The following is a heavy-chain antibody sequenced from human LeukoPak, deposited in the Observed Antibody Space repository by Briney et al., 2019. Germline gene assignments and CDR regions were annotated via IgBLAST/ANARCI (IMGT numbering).Heavy chain of an antibody. CDR3: ARVFPGITMIVRDYYMDV. Sequence: ASVKVSCKASGYTFTSYGISWVRQAPGQGLEWMGWISTYNGNTNYSQKLQGRVTMTTDTSTSTAYMELRSLRSDDTAVYYCARVFPGITMIVRDYYMDVWGKGTTVTVSS. CDR2: ISTYNGNT. CDR1: GYTFTSYG. V-gene: IGHV1-18*01. J-gene: IGHJ6*03. D-gene: IGHD3-22*01.